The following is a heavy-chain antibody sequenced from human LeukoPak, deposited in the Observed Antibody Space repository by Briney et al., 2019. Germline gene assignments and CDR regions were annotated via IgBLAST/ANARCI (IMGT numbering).Heavy chain of an antibody. CDR3: ARDGYSYGTAHDY. CDR1: GFTFSSYS. CDR2: ISSSSSYI. V-gene: IGHV3-21*01. J-gene: IGHJ4*02. Sequence: GGSLRLSCAASGFTFSSYSMNWVRQAPGKGLEWVSSISSSSSYIYYADSVKGRFTISRDNAKNSLYLQMNSLRAEDTAVYYCARDGYSYGTAHDYWGQGTLVTVSS. D-gene: IGHD5-18*01.